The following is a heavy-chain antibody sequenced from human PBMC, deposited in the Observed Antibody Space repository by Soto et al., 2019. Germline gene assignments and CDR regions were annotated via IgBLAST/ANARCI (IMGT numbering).Heavy chain of an antibody. J-gene: IGHJ4*02. D-gene: IGHD3-3*01. CDR1: GFTVSSNY. V-gene: IGHV3-53*01. Sequence: PGGSLRLSCAASGFTVSSNYMSWVRQAPGKGLQWVSVIYSGGSTYYPDSVKGRFTISRDNSKNTLYLQMNSLRAEDTAVYYCARDDTIFGLDYWGQGTLVTVSS. CDR2: IYSGGST. CDR3: ARDDTIFGLDY.